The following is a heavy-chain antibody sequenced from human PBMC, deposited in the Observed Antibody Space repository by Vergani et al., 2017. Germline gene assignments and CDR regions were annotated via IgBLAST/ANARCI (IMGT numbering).Heavy chain of an antibody. V-gene: IGHV4-38-2*02. D-gene: IGHD5-12*01. CDR2: IYHSGST. CDR1: GYSISSGYY. CDR3: AREGGRGYSGYDHDY. J-gene: IGHJ4*02. Sequence: QVQLQESGPGLVKPSETLSLTCTVSGYSISSGYYWGWILQPPGKGLEWIGSIYHSGSTYYNPSLKSRVTISVDTSKNQFSLKLSSVTAADTAVYYCAREGGRGYSGYDHDYWGQGTLVTVSS.